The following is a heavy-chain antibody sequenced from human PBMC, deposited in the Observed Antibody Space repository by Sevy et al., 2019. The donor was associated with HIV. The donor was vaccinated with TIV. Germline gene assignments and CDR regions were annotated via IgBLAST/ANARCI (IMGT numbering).Heavy chain of an antibody. D-gene: IGHD3-3*01. V-gene: IGHV4-34*01. Sequence: SETLSLTCTVYDDSFSGYYWTWIRQAPGKGLEWIAEINHSGGATYNPSLKSRVTISLDTSKNHFSLRLTSVTAADTAIYYCARSDYYSSSLVSWGQGTLVTVSS. CDR3: ARSDYYSSSLVS. CDR2: INHSGGA. J-gene: IGHJ4*02. CDR1: DDSFSGYY.